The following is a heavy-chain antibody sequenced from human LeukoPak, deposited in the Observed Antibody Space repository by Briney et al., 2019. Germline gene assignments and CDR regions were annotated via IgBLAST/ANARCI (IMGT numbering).Heavy chain of an antibody. CDR3: ARDKRGSSWSTNFDY. Sequence: GGSLRLSCAASGFTFSGYSMNWVRQAPGKGLEWVSSISSSSSYIYYADSVKGRFAISRDNAKNSLYLQMNSLRAEDTAVYYCARDKRGSSWSTNFDYWGQGTLVTVSS. V-gene: IGHV3-21*01. CDR1: GFTFSGYS. J-gene: IGHJ4*02. D-gene: IGHD6-13*01. CDR2: ISSSSSYI.